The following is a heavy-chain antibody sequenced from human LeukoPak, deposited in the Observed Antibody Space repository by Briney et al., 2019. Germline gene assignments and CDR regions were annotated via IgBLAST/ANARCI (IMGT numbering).Heavy chain of an antibody. D-gene: IGHD3-10*01. CDR3: AKDRGELWFGEAPFDH. Sequence: PGGSLRLSCAASGFTFSNYSMNWVRQAPGKGLEWVSYIRSSSTTIYYADSVKGRFTISRDNAKNSLFLQMNSLRAEDAALYYCAKDRGELWFGEAPFDHWGQGTLVTVSS. V-gene: IGHV3-48*04. CDR2: IRSSSTTI. J-gene: IGHJ4*02. CDR1: GFTFSNYS.